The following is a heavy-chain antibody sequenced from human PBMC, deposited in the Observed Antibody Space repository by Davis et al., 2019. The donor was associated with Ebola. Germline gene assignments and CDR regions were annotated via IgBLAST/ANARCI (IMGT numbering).Heavy chain of an antibody. D-gene: IGHD1-20*01. Sequence: GESLKIPCKDSGNSFSSHWIGWVRQMPGKGLEWMGIIYTGDSDTRYSPSFRGQVTISADKSIKTAFLQWSSLKASDTALYYCASLRRTITGMDDGFDLWGQGTMVTVAS. J-gene: IGHJ3*01. CDR3: ASLRRTITGMDDGFDL. CDR2: IYTGDSDT. CDR1: GNSFSSHW. V-gene: IGHV5-51*01.